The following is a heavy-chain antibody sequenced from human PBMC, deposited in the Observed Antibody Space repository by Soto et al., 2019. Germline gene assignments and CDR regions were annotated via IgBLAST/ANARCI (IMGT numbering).Heavy chain of an antibody. V-gene: IGHV3-9*01. CDR3: AKGRYFDWLSNWFDP. D-gene: IGHD3-9*01. CDR1: GFTFDDYA. J-gene: IGHJ5*02. CDR2: ISWNSGSI. Sequence: GGSLRLSCAASGFTFDDYAMHWVRQAPGKGLEWVSGISWNSGSIGYADSVKGRFTISRDNAKNSLYLQMNSLRAEDTALYYCAKGRYFDWLSNWFDPWGQGTLVTVSS.